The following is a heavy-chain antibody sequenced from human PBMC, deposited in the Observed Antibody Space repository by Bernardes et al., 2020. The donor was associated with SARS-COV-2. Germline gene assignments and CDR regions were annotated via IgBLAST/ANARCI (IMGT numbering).Heavy chain of an antibody. J-gene: IGHJ6*04. D-gene: IGHD1-20*01. CDR1: GFTFSSYA. V-gene: IGHV3-23*01. CDR3: AKEISLSRYFQTYYFYYYGMGV. CDR2: ISGTGGST. Sequence: GGSLRLSCVASGFTFSSYAMSWVRQAPGKGLEWVSAISGTGGSTYYADSVKGRFTISRDNSKNTLYLQMNSLRAEDTAVYYCAKEISLSRYFQTYYFYYYGMGVWGKGTRVTVSS.